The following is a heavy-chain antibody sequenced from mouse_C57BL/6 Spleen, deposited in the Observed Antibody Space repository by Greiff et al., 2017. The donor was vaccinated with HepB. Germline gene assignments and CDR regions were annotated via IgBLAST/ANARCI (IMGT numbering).Heavy chain of an antibody. CDR3: ARGGYGYDPFDY. V-gene: IGHV5-16*01. Sequence: EVKLVESEGGLVQPGRSMKLSCTASGFTFSDYYMAWVRQVPEKGLEWVANINYDGSSTYYLDSLKSRFIISRDNAKNILYLQMSSLKSEDTATYYCARGGYGYDPFDYWGQGTTLTVSS. J-gene: IGHJ2*01. CDR1: GFTFSDYY. D-gene: IGHD2-2*01. CDR2: INYDGSST.